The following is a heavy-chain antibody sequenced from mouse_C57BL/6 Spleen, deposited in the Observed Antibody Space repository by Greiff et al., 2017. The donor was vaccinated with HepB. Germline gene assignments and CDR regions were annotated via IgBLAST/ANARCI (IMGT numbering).Heavy chain of an antibody. CDR2: IYPRSGNT. CDR1: GYTFTSYG. V-gene: IGHV1-81*01. CDR3: ARLDTTVVKYFDV. Sequence: LQESGAELARPGASVKLSCKASGYTFTSYGISWVKQRTGQGLEWIGEIYPRSGNTYYNEKFKGKATLTADKSSSTAYMELRSLTSEDSAVYFCARLDTTVVKYFDVWGTGTTVTVSS. D-gene: IGHD1-1*01. J-gene: IGHJ1*03.